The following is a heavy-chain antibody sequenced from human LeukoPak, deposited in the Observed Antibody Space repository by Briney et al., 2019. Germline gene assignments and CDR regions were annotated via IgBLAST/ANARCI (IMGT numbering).Heavy chain of an antibody. CDR1: GGTFSSYA. CDR2: ITPIFGIA. J-gene: IGHJ4*02. D-gene: IGHD4-17*01. V-gene: IGHV1-69*04. Sequence: ASVKVSCKASGGTFSSYAISWVRQAPGQGLEWMGRITPIFGIANYAQKFQGRVTITADKSTSTAYMELSSLRSEDTAVYYCARDATTVTTLGYWGQGTLVTVSS. CDR3: ARDATTVTTLGY.